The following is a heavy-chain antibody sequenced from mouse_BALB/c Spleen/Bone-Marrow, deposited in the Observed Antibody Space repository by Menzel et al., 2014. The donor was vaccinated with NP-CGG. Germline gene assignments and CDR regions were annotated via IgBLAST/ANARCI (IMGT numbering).Heavy chain of an antibody. V-gene: IGHV14-3*02. D-gene: IGHD1-1*01. CDR2: IDPANGNT. CDR1: GFNIKDTY. Sequence: EVKLQESGAELVKPGASVKLSCTASGFNIKDTYMHWVKQRPEQGLEWIGRIDPANGNTKYDPKFQGKATITADTSSNTAYLQLSSLTSEDTAVYYCAREGYGNNYAMDYWGQGTSVTVSS. J-gene: IGHJ4*01. CDR3: AREGYGNNYAMDY.